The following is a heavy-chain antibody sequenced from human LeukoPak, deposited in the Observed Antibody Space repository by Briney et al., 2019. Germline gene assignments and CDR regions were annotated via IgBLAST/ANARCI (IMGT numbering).Heavy chain of an antibody. J-gene: IGHJ4*02. D-gene: IGHD4-11*01. Sequence: GGSLRLSCPASGFTFGDYAMSWVRQAPGKGLEWLGFIRSKAFGGTTEYAASVKGRFTISRGDSKSIAYLQMNSLKTEDTAVYYCTRAPYNNYVNLDYWGQGTLVTVSS. CDR1: GFTFGDYA. CDR3: TRAPYNNYVNLDY. V-gene: IGHV3-49*04. CDR2: IRSKAFGGTT.